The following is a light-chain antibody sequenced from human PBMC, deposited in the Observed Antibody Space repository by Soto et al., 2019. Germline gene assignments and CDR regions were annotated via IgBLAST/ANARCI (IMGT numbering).Light chain of an antibody. Sequence: AIRMTQSPSSISAFTGDRVTITCRTSRPISTYLAWYQQKPGKTPTLLMYAASTLQSGVPSRFSGSGSGTDFTLTISCLQSEDFATYYCQQYYTYPLAFVKGT. V-gene: IGKV1-8*01. CDR3: QQYYTYPLA. J-gene: IGKJ1*01. CDR1: RPISTY. CDR2: AAS.